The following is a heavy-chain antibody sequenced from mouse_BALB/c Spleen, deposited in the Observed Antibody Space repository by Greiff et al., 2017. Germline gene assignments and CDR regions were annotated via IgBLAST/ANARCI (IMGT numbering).Heavy chain of an antibody. V-gene: IGHV2-9*02. CDR1: GFSLTSYG. J-gene: IGHJ4*01. D-gene: IGHD1-1*01. Sequence: VQLKESGPGLVAPSQSLSITCTVSGFSLTSYGVHWVRQPPGKGLEWLGVIWAGGSTNYNSALMSRLSISKDNSKSQVYLKMNSLQTDDTAMYYCARGYYGSKCYAMDYWGQGTSVTVSS. CDR2: IWAGGST. CDR3: ARGYYGSKCYAMDY.